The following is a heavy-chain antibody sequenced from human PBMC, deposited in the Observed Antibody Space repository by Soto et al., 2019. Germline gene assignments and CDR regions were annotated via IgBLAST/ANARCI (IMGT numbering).Heavy chain of an antibody. V-gene: IGHV4-59*08. D-gene: IGHD2-15*01. CDR2: IYYSGST. Sequence: SETLSLTCTVSGGSISSYYWSWIRQPPGKGLEWIGYIYYSGSTNYNPSLKSRVTISVDTSKNHFSLKLSSVTAADTAVYYCARPIISTYCSGGSCYSESWFDPWGQGTLVTVSS. J-gene: IGHJ5*02. CDR1: GGSISSYY. CDR3: ARPIISTYCSGGSCYSESWFDP.